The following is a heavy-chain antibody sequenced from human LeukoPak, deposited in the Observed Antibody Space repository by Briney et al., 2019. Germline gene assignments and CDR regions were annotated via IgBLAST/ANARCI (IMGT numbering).Heavy chain of an antibody. D-gene: IGHD3-22*01. CDR3: ARDRYYYDSSGYYNFDY. CDR2: ISAYNGNT. J-gene: IGHJ4*02. Sequence: ASVTVSFKASGYTFTSYGISWVRQAPGQGLEWMGWISAYNGNTNYAQKLQGRVTMTTDTSTSTAYMELRSLRSDDTAVYYCARDRYYYDSSGYYNFDYWGQGTLVTVSS. CDR1: GYTFTSYG. V-gene: IGHV1-18*01.